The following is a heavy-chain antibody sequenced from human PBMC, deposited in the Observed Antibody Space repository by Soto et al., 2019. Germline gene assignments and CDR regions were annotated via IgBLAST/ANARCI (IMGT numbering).Heavy chain of an antibody. CDR1: GGSISSYY. CDR2: IYYSGST. D-gene: IGHD6-13*01. CDR3: ARGAGDFDY. Sequence: SETLSLTCTVSGGSISSYYWSRIRQPPGKGLEWIGYIYYSGSTNYNPSLKSRVTISVDTSKNQFSLKLSSVTAADTAVYYCARGAGDFDYWGQGTLVTVSS. V-gene: IGHV4-59*01. J-gene: IGHJ4*02.